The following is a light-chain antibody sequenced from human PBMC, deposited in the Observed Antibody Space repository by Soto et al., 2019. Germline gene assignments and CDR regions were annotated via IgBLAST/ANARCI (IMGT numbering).Light chain of an antibody. J-gene: IGKJ1*01. CDR2: GAS. CDR1: QSVGSN. V-gene: IGKV3-15*01. Sequence: EIVMTQSPGTLSVSPGEGATLSCRASQSVGSNLAWYQQKPGQIPRLLFYGASTRATGIPARFRGSGSGTEFTLTISSLQSEDFAIYYCQHYNNWPRTFGQGTKVEIK. CDR3: QHYNNWPRT.